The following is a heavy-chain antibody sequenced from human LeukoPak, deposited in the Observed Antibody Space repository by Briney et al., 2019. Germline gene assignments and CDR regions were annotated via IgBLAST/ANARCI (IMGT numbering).Heavy chain of an antibody. Sequence: SETLSLTCTVSGGSISSHYWSWIRQPPGKGLEWIGYIYYSGSTNYNPSLKSRVTISVDTSKNQFSLKLSSVTAADTAVYYCARDRGIAVAGSKGYYYYGMDVWGQGTTVTVSS. D-gene: IGHD6-19*01. J-gene: IGHJ6*02. CDR1: GGSISSHY. V-gene: IGHV4-59*11. CDR2: IYYSGST. CDR3: ARDRGIAVAGSKGYYYYGMDV.